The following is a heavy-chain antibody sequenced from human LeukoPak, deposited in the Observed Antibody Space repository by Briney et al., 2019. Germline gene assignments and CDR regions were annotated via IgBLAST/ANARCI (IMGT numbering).Heavy chain of an antibody. CDR3: AKGSGLTSF. Sequence: GGSLRLTCAVSGFTVAANYMTWVRQAPGKGLEWASVFYSGGSAYYADSVKGRFTISRDNSKNTLYLQMNSLRAEDTAVYYCAKGSGLTSFWGQGTLVTVS. J-gene: IGHJ4*02. CDR2: FYSGGSA. V-gene: IGHV3-53*01. CDR1: GFTVAANY.